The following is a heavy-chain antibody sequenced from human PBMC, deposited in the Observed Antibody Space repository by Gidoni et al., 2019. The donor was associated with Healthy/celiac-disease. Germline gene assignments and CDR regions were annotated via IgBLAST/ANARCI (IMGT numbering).Heavy chain of an antibody. V-gene: IGHV3-43*01. Sequence: EVQLVESGGVVFQPGGSLRLSCAASGFTFDDYTMHWVRQAPGKGLEWVSLISWDGGSTYYADSVKGRFTISRDNSKNSLYLQMNSLRTEDTALYYCAKDSLSYYDFWRRDEAHYFDYWGQGTLVTVSS. J-gene: IGHJ4*02. D-gene: IGHD3-3*01. CDR3: AKDSLSYYDFWRRDEAHYFDY. CDR1: GFTFDDYT. CDR2: ISWDGGST.